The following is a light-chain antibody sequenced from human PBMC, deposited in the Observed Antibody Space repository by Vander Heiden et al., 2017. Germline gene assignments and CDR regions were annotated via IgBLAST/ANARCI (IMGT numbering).Light chain of an antibody. V-gene: IGKV1-9*01. CDR2: AAS. CDR1: QGISSY. CDR3: HQLNSSPIT. Sequence: DIPSTQSPSFLSASVGDRVTITCRASQGISSYLAWYQQQPGKAPKLLIYAASTLQSGVPSRFSGSGSGTEFTLTISSLQPEDVATYYCHQLNSSPITFGHGTKVDIK. J-gene: IGKJ3*01.